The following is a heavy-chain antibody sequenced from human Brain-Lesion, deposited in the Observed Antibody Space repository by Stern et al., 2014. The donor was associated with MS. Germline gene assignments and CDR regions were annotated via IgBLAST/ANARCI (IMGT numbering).Heavy chain of an antibody. D-gene: IGHD6-13*01. V-gene: IGHV1-58*01. J-gene: IGHJ5*02. CDR3: AADPTTGSSSWYYIPNWFDP. Sequence: QLVQSGPEVKKPGTSVKVSCKASGFTFTSSAVQWVRQARGQRLEWIGWIVVGSGNTNYAQTFQERVTITRDMSTSTAYMELSSLRSEDTAVYYCAADPTTGSSSWYYIPNWFDPWGQGTLVTVSS. CDR1: GFTFTSSA. CDR2: IVVGSGNT.